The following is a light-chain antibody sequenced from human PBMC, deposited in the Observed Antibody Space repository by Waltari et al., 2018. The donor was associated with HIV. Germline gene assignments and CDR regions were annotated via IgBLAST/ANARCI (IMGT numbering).Light chain of an antibody. V-gene: IGLV3-1*01. CDR2: QGS. J-gene: IGLJ2*01. Sequence: LTQPPSMSVPSGQTASIPCYGAKVDDMFPCWYHKKPGQPPLLLVYQGSTRPSGIPELFSASKSANTATLIIRGAQPLDEAEYFGQAWDANRAVFGGGTTLTVL. CDR1: KVDDMF. CDR3: QAWDANRAV.